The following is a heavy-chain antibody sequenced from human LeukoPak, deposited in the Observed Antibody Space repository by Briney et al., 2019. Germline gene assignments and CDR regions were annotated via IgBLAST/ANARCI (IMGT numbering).Heavy chain of an antibody. Sequence: PGRSLRLSCAASGFTFSSYAMHWVRQAPGKGLEWVAVISYDGSNKYYADSVKGRFTISRDNSKNTLYLQMNSLRAEDTAVYYCARGHRSAVVVPAAWGQGTLVTVSS. CDR2: ISYDGSNK. CDR1: GFTFSSYA. J-gene: IGHJ5*02. CDR3: ARGHRSAVVVPAA. D-gene: IGHD2-2*01. V-gene: IGHV3-30*04.